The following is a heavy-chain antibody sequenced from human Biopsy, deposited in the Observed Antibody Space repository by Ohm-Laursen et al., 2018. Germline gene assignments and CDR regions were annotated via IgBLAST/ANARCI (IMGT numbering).Heavy chain of an antibody. J-gene: IGHJ3*01. CDR2: IIPFTGVT. V-gene: IGHV1-69*04. CDR3: ATDVRWDPSLDAFHV. D-gene: IGHD1-26*01. CDR1: GATVTSYA. Sequence: ASVKVSCKASGATVTSYAISWVRQAPGQGLEWVGRIIPFTGVTNYAQNFQGKVTISADKSPPTVYVELSTLKPDDTAVYYCATDVRWDPSLDAFHVWGQGTQVTVS.